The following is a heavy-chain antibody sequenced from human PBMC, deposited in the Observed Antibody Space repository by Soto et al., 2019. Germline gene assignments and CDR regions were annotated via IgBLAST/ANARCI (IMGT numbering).Heavy chain of an antibody. CDR2: VYWNDDK. CDR1: GISLRTSGVG. CDR3: ARGLATLPVFAFDI. V-gene: IGHV2-5*01. D-gene: IGHD1-1*01. Sequence: SGPTLVNPTQTLTLTCTLSGISLRTSGVGLGWIRQTPGKALEWLALVYWNDDKHYSPSLKSRLTITKDASKNQAILTMTNMDPVDTAKYFCARGLATLPVFAFDIWGQGTVVTVSS. J-gene: IGHJ3*02.